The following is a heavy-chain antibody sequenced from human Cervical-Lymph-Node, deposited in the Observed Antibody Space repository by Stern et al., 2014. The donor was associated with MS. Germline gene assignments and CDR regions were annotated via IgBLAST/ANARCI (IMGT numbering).Heavy chain of an antibody. CDR3: ARTWIAVRNTKWFDP. CDR1: GGSFDAFY. CDR2: ISHSGYT. Sequence: QVQLQQWGAGLLKPSETLSLTCAVYGGSFDAFYWSWIRQPPGKGLEWIGEISHSGYTNYNPSLKSRVTISVAKSKNQFSLKMSSVTAADTAVYYCARTWIAVRNTKWFDPWGQGTLVTVSS. V-gene: IGHV4-34*01. J-gene: IGHJ5*02. D-gene: IGHD6-6*01.